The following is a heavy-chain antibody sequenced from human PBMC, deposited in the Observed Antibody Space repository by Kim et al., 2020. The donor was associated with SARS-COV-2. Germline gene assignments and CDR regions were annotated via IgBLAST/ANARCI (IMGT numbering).Heavy chain of an antibody. D-gene: IGHD5-12*01. Sequence: VKGRFTIHRDNSKNTLYLQMNSLGAEDTAVYYCARDRSRYSGYDSRAFDIWGQGTMVTVSS. CDR3: ARDRSRYSGYDSRAFDI. J-gene: IGHJ3*02. V-gene: IGHV3-30*07.